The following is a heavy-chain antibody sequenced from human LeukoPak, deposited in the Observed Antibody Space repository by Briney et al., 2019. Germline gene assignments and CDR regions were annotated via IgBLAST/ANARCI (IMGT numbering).Heavy chain of an antibody. D-gene: IGHD6-13*01. CDR3: ARGRVAAAGRGVYPTDAFDI. CDR2: ISYDGSNK. Sequence: GGSLRLSCAASGFTFSSYGMPWVRQAPGKGLEWVAVISYDGSNKYYADSVKGRFTISRDNSKNTLYLQMNSLRAEDTAVYYCARGRVAAAGRGVYPTDAFDIWGQGTMVTVSS. V-gene: IGHV3-30*03. CDR1: GFTFSSYG. J-gene: IGHJ3*02.